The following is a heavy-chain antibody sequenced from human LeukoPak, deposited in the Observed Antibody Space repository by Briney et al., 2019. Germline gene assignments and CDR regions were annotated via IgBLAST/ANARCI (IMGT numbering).Heavy chain of an antibody. V-gene: IGHV4-39*01. CDR3: ARLMEYYDILTGYYAFDI. D-gene: IGHD3-9*01. CDR2: IYYRGST. J-gene: IGHJ3*02. Sequence: SETLSLTCTVSGGSISSSSYYWGWIRQPPGKGLEWIGSIYYRGSTYYNPSLKSRVTISVDTSKNQFSLKLSSVTAADTAVYYCARLMEYYDILTGYYAFDIWGQGTMVTVSS. CDR1: GGSISSSSYY.